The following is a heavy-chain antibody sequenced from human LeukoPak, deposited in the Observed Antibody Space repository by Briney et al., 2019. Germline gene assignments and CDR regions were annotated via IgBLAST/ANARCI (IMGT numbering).Heavy chain of an antibody. V-gene: IGHV3-7*03. Sequence: GGSLRLSCAASGFTFSSYWMSWVRQAPGKGLEWVANIKQDGSEKYYVDSVKGRFTISRDNAKNSLYLQMNSLRAEDTALYYCARSGHDYGDYGGVLAYYYMDVWGKGTTVTVSS. D-gene: IGHD4-17*01. CDR1: GFTFSSYW. CDR3: ARSGHDYGDYGGVLAYYYMDV. CDR2: IKQDGSEK. J-gene: IGHJ6*03.